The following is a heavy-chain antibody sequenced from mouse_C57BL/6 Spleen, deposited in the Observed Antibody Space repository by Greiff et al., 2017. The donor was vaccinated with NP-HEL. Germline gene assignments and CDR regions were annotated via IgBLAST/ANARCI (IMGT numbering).Heavy chain of an antibody. J-gene: IGHJ3*01. D-gene: IGHD1-1*01. CDR2: ISSGSSTI. CDR1: GFTFSDYG. V-gene: IGHV5-17*01. Sequence: DVQLVESGGGLVKPGGSLKLSCAASGFTFSDYGMHWVRQAPEKGLEWVAYISSGSSTIYYADTVKGRFTISRDNAKNTLFLQMTSLRSEDTAMYYCARTHYYGSSLAWFAYWGQGTLVTVSA. CDR3: ARTHYYGSSLAWFAY.